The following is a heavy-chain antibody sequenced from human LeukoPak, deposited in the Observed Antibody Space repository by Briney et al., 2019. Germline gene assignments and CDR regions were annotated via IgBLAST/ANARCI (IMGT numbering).Heavy chain of an antibody. CDR3: ARRSAVVTHDY. V-gene: IGHV4-59*12. CDR2: IYYSGST. D-gene: IGHD4-23*01. Sequence: SETLSLTCTFSGGSISSYDWSWIRQPQGKGLEWIVYIYYSGSTNYNPSLKSRVTISVDTSKNQFSLKLSSVTAADTAVYYCARRSAVVTHDYWGQGTLVTVSS. J-gene: IGHJ4*02. CDR1: GGSISSYD.